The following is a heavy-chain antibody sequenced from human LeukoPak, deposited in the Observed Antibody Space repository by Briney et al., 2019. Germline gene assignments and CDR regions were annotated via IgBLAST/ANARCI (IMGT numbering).Heavy chain of an antibody. V-gene: IGHV3-13*01. Sequence: PGGSLRLSCAASGFTFSGYDMHWVRQATGKGLEWVSAIGTAGDTYYPGSVKGRFTISRENAKNSLYLQMNSLRAGDTAVYYCARGTGGYVVVPAWGKTDYYYMDVWGKGTTVTVSS. D-gene: IGHD2-2*01. CDR2: IGTAGDT. CDR3: ARGTGGYVVVPAWGKTDYYYMDV. J-gene: IGHJ6*03. CDR1: GFTFSGYD.